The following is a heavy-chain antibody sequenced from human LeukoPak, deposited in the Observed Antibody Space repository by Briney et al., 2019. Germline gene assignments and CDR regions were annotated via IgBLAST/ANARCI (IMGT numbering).Heavy chain of an antibody. V-gene: IGHV3-21*01. J-gene: IGHJ3*02. D-gene: IGHD2-2*01. Sequence: PGGSLRLSCGASGFTLENYAINWVRQAPGKGLEWVSSISSSSSYIYYADSVKGRFTISRDNAKNSLYPQMNSLRAEDTAVYYCARGIIVVVPAATDAFDIWGQGTMVTVSS. CDR1: GFTLENYA. CDR3: ARGIIVVVPAATDAFDI. CDR2: ISSSSSYI.